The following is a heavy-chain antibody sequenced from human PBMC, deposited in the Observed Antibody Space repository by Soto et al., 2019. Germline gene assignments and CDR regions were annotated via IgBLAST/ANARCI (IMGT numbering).Heavy chain of an antibody. J-gene: IGHJ4*02. CDR2: IIPILGIA. CDR3: VRVGRRGSSYGYF. V-gene: IGHV1-69*02. Sequence: SVKVSCKASGGTFSSYTISWVRQAPGQGLEWMGRIIPILGIANYAQKFQGRVTITADKSTSTAYMELSSLRSEDTAVYYCVRVGRRGSSYGYFWGQGTQVTVSS. CDR1: GGTFSSYT. D-gene: IGHD5-18*01.